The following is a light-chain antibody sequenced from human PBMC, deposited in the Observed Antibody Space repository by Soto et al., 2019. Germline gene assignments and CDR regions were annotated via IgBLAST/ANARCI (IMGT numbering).Light chain of an antibody. Sequence: SYALTQPPSVSVSPGQTARITCSGDALPKQYAYWYQQKPGQAPVLVIYKDSERPSGIPERFSGSSSGTTVTLTISGVQAEDEADYYCQSADSSGTFYVFGTGTKVT. CDR1: ALPKQY. CDR3: QSADSSGTFYV. CDR2: KDS. J-gene: IGLJ1*01. V-gene: IGLV3-25*02.